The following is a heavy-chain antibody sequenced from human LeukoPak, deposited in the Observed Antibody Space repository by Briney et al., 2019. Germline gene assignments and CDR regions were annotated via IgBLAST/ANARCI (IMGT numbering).Heavy chain of an antibody. J-gene: IGHJ4*02. D-gene: IGHD1-1*01. V-gene: IGHV3-64D*09. CDR2: ISNNGGSS. CDR1: GFTFSAYA. CDR3: VKITSVTGGDC. Sequence: GGSLRLSCSASGFTFSAYALYWVRQAPGKGLEYVSGISNNGGSSFYADSVKGRFTISRDNSKNTLYLQMSSLRAEDTAVYYCVKITSVTGGDCWGQGTRLTVSS.